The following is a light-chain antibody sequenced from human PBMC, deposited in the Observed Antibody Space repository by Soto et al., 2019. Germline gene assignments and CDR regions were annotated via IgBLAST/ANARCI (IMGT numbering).Light chain of an antibody. V-gene: IGLV1-44*01. CDR3: ATWDGSLTGYV. Sequence: QAVVTQPPSASGALGQRVTISCSGGSSNIGSNTVNWYQQPPGTAPKLLICSTDQRPSGVPDRFSGSKSGTSAFLAISGLQSEDEADYYCATWDGSLTGYVFGTGTKLTVL. CDR1: SSNIGSNT. CDR2: STD. J-gene: IGLJ1*01.